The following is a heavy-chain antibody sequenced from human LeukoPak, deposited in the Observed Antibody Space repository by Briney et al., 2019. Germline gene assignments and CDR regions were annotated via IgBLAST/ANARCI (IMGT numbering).Heavy chain of an antibody. D-gene: IGHD3-3*01. J-gene: IGHJ3*02. CDR3: ARDQLGVAYYDFWTTSEGAFDI. CDR1: GFTFSSYS. CDR2: ISSSSSYI. Sequence: PGGSLRLSCAASGFTFSSYSMNWVRQAPGKGLEWVSSISSSSSYIYYADSVKGRFTISRDNAKNSLYLQMNSLRAEDTAVYYCARDQLGVAYYDFWTTSEGAFDIWGQGTMVTVSS. V-gene: IGHV3-21*01.